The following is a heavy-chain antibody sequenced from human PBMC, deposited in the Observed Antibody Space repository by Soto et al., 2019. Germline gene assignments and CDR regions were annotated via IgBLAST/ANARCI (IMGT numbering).Heavy chain of an antibody. D-gene: IGHD1-1*01. CDR3: AQLPWKVMWPRAPVVN. J-gene: IGHJ4*02. V-gene: IGHV2-5*02. Sequence: SGPTPVNPTQTLTLTCTFSGFSLSTSGVGVGWIRQPPGKALEWLGIIFWDDDKRYRPSLKRRVSITKDTSKNQLVLTMANMDPVDTATFFCAQLPWKVMWPRAPVVNWGQGTPVTVSS. CDR2: IFWDDDK. CDR1: GFSLSTSGVG.